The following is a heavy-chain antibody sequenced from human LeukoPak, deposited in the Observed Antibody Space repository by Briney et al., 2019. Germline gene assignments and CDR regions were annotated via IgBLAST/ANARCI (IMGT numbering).Heavy chain of an antibody. J-gene: IGHJ6*02. Sequence: GGSLRLSCAASGFTFSGYWMSWVRQAPGKGLEWVADIKQDGSEEVYVDSVKGRFTISRDNAKNSLFLLMKTLRAEDTAVYYCARDPYSSTWSYGTDVWGQGTTVTVSS. V-gene: IGHV3-7*05. CDR3: ARDPYSSTWSYGTDV. D-gene: IGHD6-6*01. CDR1: GFTFSGYW. CDR2: IKQDGSEE.